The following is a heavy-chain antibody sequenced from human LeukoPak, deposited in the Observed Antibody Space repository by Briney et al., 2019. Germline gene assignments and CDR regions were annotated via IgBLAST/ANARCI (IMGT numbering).Heavy chain of an antibody. CDR3: ARGRFLEWLLSQALFDY. D-gene: IGHD3-3*01. CDR2: IYYSGST. J-gene: IGHJ4*02. CDR1: GGSISSSSYY. V-gene: IGHV4-39*01. Sequence: PSETLSLTCTVSGGSISSSSYYWGWIRQPPGKGLEWIGSIYYSGSTYYNPSLKSRVTISVDTSKNQFSLKLSSVTAADTAVYYCARGRFLEWLLSQALFDYWGQGTLVTVSS.